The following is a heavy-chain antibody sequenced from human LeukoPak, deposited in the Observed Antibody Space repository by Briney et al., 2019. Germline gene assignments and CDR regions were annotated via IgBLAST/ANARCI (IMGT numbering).Heavy chain of an antibody. CDR3: ARYNSSRSPFDY. Sequence: PGGSLRLSCAASEFTVSNNYMSWVRQAPGKGLEWVSTIYAGGSAYYADSVKGRFTISRDNSKNTVNLQMNSLRAEDTAVYYCARYNSSRSPFDYWGQGTLVTVSS. D-gene: IGHD6-13*01. CDR1: EFTVSNNY. CDR2: IYAGGSA. V-gene: IGHV3-66*01. J-gene: IGHJ4*02.